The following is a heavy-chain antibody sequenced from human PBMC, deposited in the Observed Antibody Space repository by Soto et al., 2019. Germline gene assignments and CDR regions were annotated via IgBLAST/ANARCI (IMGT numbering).Heavy chain of an antibody. CDR2: IYYSGST. D-gene: IGHD5-18*01. J-gene: IGHJ5*02. CDR1: GGSISSYY. Sequence: QVQLQESGPGLVKPSETLSLTCTVSGGSISSYYWSWIRQPPGKGLEWIGYIYYSGSTNYNPSLKSRVTISVDTSKNQFSLKLSSVTAADTAVYYCAREIRRGYSYGINWFDPWGQGTLVTVSS. V-gene: IGHV4-59*01. CDR3: AREIRRGYSYGINWFDP.